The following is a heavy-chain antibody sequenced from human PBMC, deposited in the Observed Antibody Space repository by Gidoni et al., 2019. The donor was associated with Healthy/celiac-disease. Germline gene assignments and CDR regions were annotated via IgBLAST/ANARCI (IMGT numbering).Heavy chain of an antibody. J-gene: IGHJ5*02. D-gene: IGHD2-15*01. CDR1: GSTFTGHY. CDR2: INPNSGGT. V-gene: IGHV1-2*02. CDR3: ERDPSTRGDLGPLFDP. Sequence: QVQLVPSGAEVKKPGASVKVSCKASGSTFTGHYMHWVRQAPGQGLEWMGWINPNSGGTNYAQKFQGRGTMNRDTSISTAYMELSRLRSDDTAVYYCERDPSTRGDLGPLFDPWGQGTLVTVSA.